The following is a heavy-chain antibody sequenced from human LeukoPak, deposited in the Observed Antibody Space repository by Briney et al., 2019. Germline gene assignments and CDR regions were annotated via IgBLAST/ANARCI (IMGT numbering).Heavy chain of an antibody. D-gene: IGHD3-10*01. CDR1: GGSFSGYY. CDR3: ARRPRLRISMVRGVNWFDP. Sequence: PSETLSPTCAVYGGSFSGYYWSWIRQPPGKGLEWIGEINHSGSTNYNPSLKSRVTISVDTSKNQFSLKLSSVTAADTAVYYCARRPRLRISMVRGVNWFDPWGQGTLVTVSS. J-gene: IGHJ5*02. CDR2: INHSGST. V-gene: IGHV4-34*01.